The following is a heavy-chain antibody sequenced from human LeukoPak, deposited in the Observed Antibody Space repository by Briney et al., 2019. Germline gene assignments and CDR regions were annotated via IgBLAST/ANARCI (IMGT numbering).Heavy chain of an antibody. D-gene: IGHD3-16*01. Sequence: PSETLSLTCTVSGGSISSSSYYWGWIRQPPGKGLEWIGSIYYSGSTHYNPSLKRRVTISVDTSKTQFSLKLSSVTAADTVLYYSASVLTGTYNWFDPWYQGTMVIVAS. CDR3: ASVLTGTYNWFDP. CDR2: IYYSGST. V-gene: IGHV4-39*01. CDR1: GGSISSSSYY. J-gene: IGHJ5*02.